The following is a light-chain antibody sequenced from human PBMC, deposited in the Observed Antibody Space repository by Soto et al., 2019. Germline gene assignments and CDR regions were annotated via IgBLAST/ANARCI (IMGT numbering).Light chain of an antibody. V-gene: IGKV1-5*03. CDR3: QQYNGYRLA. CDR2: KAS. CDR1: HSISNW. J-gene: IGKJ4*01. Sequence: DVQMTQSPSSLSASVGDRVTFTCRASHSISNWLAWYQQKPGKAPKLLIYKASTLERGVPSRFSGSGSGTEFTLTISSLQADDFAIYYCQQYNGYRLAFGGGTKVEIK.